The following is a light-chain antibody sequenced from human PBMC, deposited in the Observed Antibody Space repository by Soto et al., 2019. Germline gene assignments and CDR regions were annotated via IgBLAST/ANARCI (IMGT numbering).Light chain of an antibody. Sequence: DIPLTQSPSFLSASVGDRVTITCQASQGISSYLAWYQQKPGKAPKLLIYAASTLQSGVPSRFSGSGSGTEFTLTISSLQPEDFEIYYWQQVNSYPRTFGQGTKLEIK. J-gene: IGKJ2*01. CDR3: QQVNSYPRT. CDR2: AAS. CDR1: QGISSY. V-gene: IGKV1-9*01.